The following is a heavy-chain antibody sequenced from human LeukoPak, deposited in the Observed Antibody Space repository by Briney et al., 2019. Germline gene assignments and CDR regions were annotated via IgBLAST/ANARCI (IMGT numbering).Heavy chain of an antibody. V-gene: IGHV3-7*01. D-gene: IGHD1-26*01. Sequence: PGGSLRLSCAASGFTFSSYWMSWVRQAPGKGLEWVANIKQDGSEKYYVDSVKGRFTISRGNAKNSLYLQMNSLRAEDTAVYYCARVHSGSYYVVDYRGQGTLVTVSS. CDR3: ARVHSGSYYVVDY. CDR2: IKQDGSEK. J-gene: IGHJ4*02. CDR1: GFTFSSYW.